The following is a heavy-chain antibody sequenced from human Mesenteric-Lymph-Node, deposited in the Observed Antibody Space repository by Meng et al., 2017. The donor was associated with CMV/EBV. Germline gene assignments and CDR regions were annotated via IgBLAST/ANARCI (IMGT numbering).Heavy chain of an antibody. Sequence: YTFTDFTIHWVRQAPGQGLEWMGWINVGNGYKKNSQKFQGRVTVTRDTSASTVYMEMSSLRFEDAAVYSCARAPGACSSTSCYIFQHWGQGTLVTVSS. J-gene: IGHJ1*01. V-gene: IGHV1-3*01. CDR1: YTFTDFT. CDR2: INVGNGYK. CDR3: ARAPGACSSTSCYIFQH. D-gene: IGHD2-2*01.